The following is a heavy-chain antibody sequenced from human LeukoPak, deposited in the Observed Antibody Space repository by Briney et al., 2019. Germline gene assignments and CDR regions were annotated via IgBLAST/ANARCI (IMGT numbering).Heavy chain of an antibody. V-gene: IGHV3-30*18. CDR2: ISYDGDNK. J-gene: IGHJ4*02. CDR1: GFTFSTYG. Sequence: GRSLRLSCAASGFTFSTYGMHWVRQAPGKGLEWVGVISYDGDNKYYADSVNGRFTISRDNSKNTLSLQMDSLRAEDTAVYYCAKDIRVWGSYRYPCLDYWGQGTLVTVSA. D-gene: IGHD3-16*02. CDR3: AKDIRVWGSYRYPCLDY.